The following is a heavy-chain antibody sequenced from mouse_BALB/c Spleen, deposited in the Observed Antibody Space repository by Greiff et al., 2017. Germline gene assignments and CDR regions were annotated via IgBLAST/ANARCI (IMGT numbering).Heavy chain of an antibody. CDR3: ARASITTVVEGFAY. CDR2: ISDGGSYT. Sequence: EVMLVESGGGLVKPGGSLKLSCAASGFTFSDYYMYWVRQTPEKRLEWVATISDGGSYTYYPDSVKGRFTISRDNAKNNLYLQMSSLKSEDTAMYYCARASITTVVEGFAYWGQGTLVTVSA. CDR1: GFTFSDYY. V-gene: IGHV5-4*02. D-gene: IGHD1-1*01. J-gene: IGHJ3*01.